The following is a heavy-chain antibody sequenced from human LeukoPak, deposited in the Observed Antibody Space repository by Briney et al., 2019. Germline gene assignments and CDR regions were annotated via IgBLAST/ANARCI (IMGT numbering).Heavy chain of an antibody. CDR2: IQKDGSEK. V-gene: IGHV3-7*01. CDR3: VRLWDNSGFFGY. Sequence: GGSLTLSCVASGFTFSNHWMSWVRQAPGKGLEWVANIQKDGSEKHYVASVEGRFTISRDNAENSLLLQLNSLRADDTAVYYCVRLWDNSGFFGYWGQGALVTVSS. J-gene: IGHJ4*02. D-gene: IGHD3-22*01. CDR1: GFTFSNHW.